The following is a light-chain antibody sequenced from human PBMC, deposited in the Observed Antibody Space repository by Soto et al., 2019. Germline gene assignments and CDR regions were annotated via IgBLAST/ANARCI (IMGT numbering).Light chain of an antibody. V-gene: IGKV3-20*01. CDR2: GAS. J-gene: IGKJ1*01. CDR1: QSVSSNY. Sequence: DIVLTQSPGTLSLSPGERATLSCRASQSVSSNYLAWYQQKPGQAPRLLIHGASTRATGVPDRFSGSGSGTDFTLTISRLEPEDFAVYHCQQYGSLSWTFGQGTTVEIK. CDR3: QQYGSLSWT.